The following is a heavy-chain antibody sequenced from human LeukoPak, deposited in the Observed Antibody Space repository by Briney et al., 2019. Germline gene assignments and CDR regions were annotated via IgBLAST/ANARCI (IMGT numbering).Heavy chain of an antibody. D-gene: IGHD6-13*01. J-gene: IGHJ4*02. CDR2: IWYDGSNK. Sequence: GGSLRLSCAASGFTFSSYGMHWVRQAPGKGLEWVAVIWYDGSNKYYADSVKGRFTISRDNSKNTLYLQMNSLRAEDTAVYYCARDEEAAGNNPTVGWGQGTLVTVSS. CDR1: GFTFSSYG. CDR3: ARDEEAAGNNPTVG. V-gene: IGHV3-33*01.